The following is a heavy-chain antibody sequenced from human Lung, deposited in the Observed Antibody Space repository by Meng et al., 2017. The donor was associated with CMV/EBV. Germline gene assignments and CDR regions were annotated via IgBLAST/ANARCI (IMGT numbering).Heavy chain of an antibody. Sequence: QVQLVESGGGVVQPGRSLRFSCAASGFTFSRYAMHWVRQATGKGLEWVAVISYDGSNKYYADSVKGRFTISRDNSKTTLYLQMNSLRAEDTAVYYCARDAGGGDCFDYWGQGTLVTVSS. J-gene: IGHJ4*02. CDR2: ISYDGSNK. D-gene: IGHD2-21*01. V-gene: IGHV3-30-3*01. CDR3: ARDAGGGDCFDY. CDR1: GFTFSRYA.